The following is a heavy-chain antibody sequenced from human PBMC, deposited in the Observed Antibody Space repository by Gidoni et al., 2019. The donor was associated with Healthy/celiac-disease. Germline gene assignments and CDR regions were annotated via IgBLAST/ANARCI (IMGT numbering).Heavy chain of an antibody. CDR2: IAYDGSNK. J-gene: IGHJ4*02. CDR3: ARDSPTDIPYFDY. D-gene: IGHD2-21*01. Sequence: QVQLVESGGGVVQPGRSLRLSCAASGFTFSSYGMHLVRQAPGKGMVWVAVIAYDGSNKDYADSVKGRFTISRYNSKNTLYLQMNSLRAADTAVYYCARDSPTDIPYFDYWGQGTLVTVSS. V-gene: IGHV3-33*01. CDR1: GFTFSSYG.